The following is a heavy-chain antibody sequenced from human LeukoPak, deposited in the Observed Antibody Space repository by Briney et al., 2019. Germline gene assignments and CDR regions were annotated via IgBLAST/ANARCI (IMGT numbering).Heavy chain of an antibody. D-gene: IGHD2-21*02. CDR1: GYTFTGYY. Sequence: ASVKVSCKASGYTFTGYYMHWVRQAPGQGLEWMGIINPSGGSTSYAQKFQGRVTMTRDTSTSTVYMELSSLRSEDTAVYYCARELAYCGGDCYELGYWGQGTLVTVSS. CDR2: INPSGGST. V-gene: IGHV1-46*01. J-gene: IGHJ4*02. CDR3: ARELAYCGGDCYELGY.